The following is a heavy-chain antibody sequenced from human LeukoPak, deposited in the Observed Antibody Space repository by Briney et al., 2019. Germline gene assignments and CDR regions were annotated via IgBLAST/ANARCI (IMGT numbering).Heavy chain of an antibody. CDR3: AGEGSCSSTSCYSGPDY. CDR2: IYYSGST. D-gene: IGHD2-2*01. V-gene: IGHV4-59*01. CDR1: GGSISSYY. Sequence: SETLSLTCTVSGGSISSYYWSWIRQPPGKGLEWIGYIYYSGSTNYNPSLKSRVTISVDTSKNQFSLKLSSVTAADTAVYYCAGEGSCSSTSCYSGPDYWGQGTLVTVSS. J-gene: IGHJ4*02.